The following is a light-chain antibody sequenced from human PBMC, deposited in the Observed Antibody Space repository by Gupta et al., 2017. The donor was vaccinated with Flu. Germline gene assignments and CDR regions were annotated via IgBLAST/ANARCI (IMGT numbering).Light chain of an antibody. CDR2: GAS. CDR1: QSVSISY. V-gene: IGKV3-20*01. CDR3: QQYGSSPYS. Sequence: DIVLKQSPGTLSLSPGERATLSCRASQSVSISYLACYQQKPGQAPRLLIYGASSRATGIPDRFSGSGSGTDFTLTISRLEPEDFAVYYCQQYGSSPYSFGHGTKLEIK. J-gene: IGKJ2*03.